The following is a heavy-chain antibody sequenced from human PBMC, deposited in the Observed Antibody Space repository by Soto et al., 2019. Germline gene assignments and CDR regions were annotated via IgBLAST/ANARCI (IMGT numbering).Heavy chain of an antibody. CDR1: VFTFVDYA. CDR2: IRSKAYGGTT. D-gene: IGHD5-12*01. CDR3: TRGTPWGGYRVNFDY. Sequence: GGSLRLSCTASVFTFVDYAISWVLQAPGKGLEWVGFIRSKAYGGTTEYAASVKGRFTISRDDSKSIAYLQMNSLKTEDTAVYYCTRGTPWGGYRVNFDYWGQGTLVTVSS. J-gene: IGHJ4*02. V-gene: IGHV3-49*04.